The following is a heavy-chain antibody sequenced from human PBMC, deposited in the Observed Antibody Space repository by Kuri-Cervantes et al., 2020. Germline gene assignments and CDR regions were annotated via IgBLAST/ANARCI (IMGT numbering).Heavy chain of an antibody. Sequence: ASVKVSCKASVYTFTGYYMHWVRQAPGQGLEWMGWINPNSGGTNYAQKFKERVTITRDMSTSKAYMELSSLRSEDTAVYYCAAVGDIVGATSRRTGDAFDIWGQGTMVTVSS. CDR3: AAVGDIVGATSRRTGDAFDI. J-gene: IGHJ3*02. V-gene: IGHV1-2*02. D-gene: IGHD1-26*01. CDR2: INPNSGGT. CDR1: VYTFTGYY.